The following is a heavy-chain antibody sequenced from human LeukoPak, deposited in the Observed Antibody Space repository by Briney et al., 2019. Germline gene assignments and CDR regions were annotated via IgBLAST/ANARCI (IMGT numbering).Heavy chain of an antibody. Sequence: PSETLSLTCTVSGGSISSYYWSWIRQPPGKGLEWIGYTYYSGSTNYNPSLKSRVTISVDTSKNQFSLKLSSVTAADTALYYCARGLGPTNWHYYMDVWGKGTTVTVSS. J-gene: IGHJ6*03. D-gene: IGHD3/OR15-3a*01. CDR3: ARGLGPTNWHYYMDV. CDR2: TYYSGST. V-gene: IGHV4-59*08. CDR1: GGSISSYY.